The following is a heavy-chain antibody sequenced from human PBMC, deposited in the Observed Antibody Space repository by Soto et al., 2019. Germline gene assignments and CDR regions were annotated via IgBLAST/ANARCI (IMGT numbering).Heavy chain of an antibody. Sequence: EVPLLESGGGLVQPGGTLRLSCAASGFTFSSYAMSWVRQAPGKGLEWVSAISGSGGSTYYADSVKGRFTISRDNSKNTLYLQMNSLRAEETAVYYCAKAPTNYGSGSYYYYWGQGTLVTVSS. J-gene: IGHJ4*02. D-gene: IGHD3-10*01. CDR2: ISGSGGST. CDR1: GFTFSSYA. V-gene: IGHV3-23*01. CDR3: AKAPTNYGSGSYYYY.